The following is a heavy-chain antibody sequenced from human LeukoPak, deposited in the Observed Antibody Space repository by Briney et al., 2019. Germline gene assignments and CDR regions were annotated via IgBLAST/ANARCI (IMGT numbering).Heavy chain of an antibody. CDR1: GYIFTSYG. J-gene: IGHJ4*02. D-gene: IGHD3-3*01. Sequence: ASVKVSCKASGYIFTSYGISWVRQAPGQGLEWMGWISAYNDNTNYAQKLQGRVTMTIDTSTRTAYMELSSLRCDDPAGYYFARRTSPYHFVSVYVHYWREGTLVSVSS. CDR2: ISAYNDNT. CDR3: ARRTSPYHFVSVYVHY. V-gene: IGHV1-18*01.